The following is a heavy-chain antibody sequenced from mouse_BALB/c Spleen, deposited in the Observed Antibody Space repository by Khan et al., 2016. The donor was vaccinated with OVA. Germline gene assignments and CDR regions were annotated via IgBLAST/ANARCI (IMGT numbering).Heavy chain of an antibody. V-gene: IGHV14-3*02. CDR3: ARPSYDPGDFEV. Sequence: VQLQQPGAELVKPGASVKLSCTASGFNIKDTYLHWVKQRPEQGLEWIGRIAPANGNTQYAPKFQGKATITSDTSSDTSYLQLNSLTSEDTAVEYCARPSYDPGDFEVWGAGTTVTVSS. CDR2: IAPANGNT. CDR1: GFNIKDTY. J-gene: IGHJ1*01. D-gene: IGHD2-3*01.